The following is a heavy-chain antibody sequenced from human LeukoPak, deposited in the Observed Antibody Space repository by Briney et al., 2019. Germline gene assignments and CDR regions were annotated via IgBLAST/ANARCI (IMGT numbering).Heavy chain of an antibody. CDR2: IRYDGSNK. V-gene: IGHV3-30*02. D-gene: IGHD5-18*01. CDR3: AKLAPAYQNSHHDY. Sequence: GGSLRLSCAASGFTFSSYGMHWVRQAPGKGLEGVAFIRYDGSNKYYADSVKGRFTISRDNSKNTLYLQMNSLRAEDTAVYYCAKLAPAYQNSHHDYWGQGTLVTVSS. CDR1: GFTFSSYG. J-gene: IGHJ4*02.